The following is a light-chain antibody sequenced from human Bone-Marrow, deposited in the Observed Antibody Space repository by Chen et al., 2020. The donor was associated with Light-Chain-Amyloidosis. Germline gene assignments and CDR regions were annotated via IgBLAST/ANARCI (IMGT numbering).Light chain of an antibody. CDR3: SSYTITNTLV. J-gene: IGLJ1*01. CDR1: SSDVGGDNH. CDR2: EVT. V-gene: IGLV2-14*01. Sequence: QSALTQPASVSGSPGQSITISCTGTSSDVGGDNHVSWYQQHPDKAPKLIIYEVTNRPSWVPVRFSGSKSDNTASLTISELQTEDEADYFCSSYTITNTLVFGSGTRVTVL.